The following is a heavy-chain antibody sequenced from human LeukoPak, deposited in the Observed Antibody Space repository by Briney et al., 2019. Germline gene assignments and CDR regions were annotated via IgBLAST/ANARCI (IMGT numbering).Heavy chain of an antibody. J-gene: IGHJ3*02. V-gene: IGHV3-20*04. CDR3: ARKGTFSGLDAFDI. CDR1: GFTFDDYG. CDR2: INWNGGST. D-gene: IGHD2/OR15-2a*01. Sequence: PGGSLRLSCAASGFTFDDYGMSWVRQAPGKGLEWVSGINWNGGSTGYADSVKGRFTISRDNAKNSLYLQMNSLRAEDTALYYCARKGTFSGLDAFDIWGQGTMVTVSS.